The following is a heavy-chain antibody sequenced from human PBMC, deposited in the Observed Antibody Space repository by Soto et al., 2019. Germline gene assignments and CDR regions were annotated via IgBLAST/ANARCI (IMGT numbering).Heavy chain of an antibody. CDR2: INAGNGNT. V-gene: IGHV1-3*01. Sequence: ASLYVSCKASGYTFTSYAMHWVRQAPGQRLEWMGWINAGNGNTKYSQKFQGRVTITRDTSASTAYMELSSLRSEDTAVYYCARLGNPSRARGLPNKWFDPWGQGTLVTVSS. CDR1: GYTFTSYA. CDR3: ARLGNPSRARGLPNKWFDP. D-gene: IGHD1-1*01. J-gene: IGHJ5*02.